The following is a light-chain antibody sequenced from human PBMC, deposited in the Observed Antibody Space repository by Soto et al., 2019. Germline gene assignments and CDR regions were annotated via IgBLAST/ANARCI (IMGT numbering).Light chain of an antibody. V-gene: IGKV1-6*01. CDR1: QGIRDD. J-gene: IGKJ1*01. Sequence: AIQMTQSPSSLSASVGDRVTITCRASQGIRDDVGWYQQRPGEAPRLLIYGTSNLQSGVPSRFSGSGSGTDFTLTISSLQPEDFATYYCLQGYDYPRTFGQGTKVEIK. CDR3: LQGYDYPRT. CDR2: GTS.